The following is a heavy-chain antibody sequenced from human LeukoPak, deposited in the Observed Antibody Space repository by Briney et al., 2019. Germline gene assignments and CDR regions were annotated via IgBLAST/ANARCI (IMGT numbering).Heavy chain of an antibody. CDR2: IYNSGST. CDR1: GGSISSGGYS. J-gene: IGHJ5*02. V-gene: IGHV4-61*08. Sequence: SQTLSLTCAVSGGSISSGGYSWNWIRKPPGKGLEWIGYIYNSGSTNYNPSLKSRVTISIDTSKNQFSLKMSSVTAADTAVYYCAKRRGGGRLDWFDPWGQGTLVTVSS. CDR3: AKRRGGGRLDWFDP. D-gene: IGHD2-15*01.